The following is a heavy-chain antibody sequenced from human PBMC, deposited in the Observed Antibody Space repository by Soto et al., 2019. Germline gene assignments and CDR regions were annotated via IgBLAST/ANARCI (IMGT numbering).Heavy chain of an antibody. CDR2: ISYDGSNK. V-gene: IGHV3-30-3*01. Sequence: QVKLVESGGGVVQPGRSLRLSCAASGFTFSSYAMHWVRQAPGKGLERVAVISYDGSNKYYADSVKGRFTITRDNSKNTLYLQTNSLRAEDTAVYYCARDYYRFNSVYGFSMDVWGQGTTVTVSS. CDR1: GFTFSSYA. J-gene: IGHJ6*02. D-gene: IGHD5-12*01. CDR3: ARDYYRFNSVYGFSMDV.